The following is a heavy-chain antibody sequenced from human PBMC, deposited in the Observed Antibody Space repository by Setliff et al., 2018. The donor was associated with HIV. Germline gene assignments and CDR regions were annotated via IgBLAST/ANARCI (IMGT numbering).Heavy chain of an antibody. CDR3: ARGLWFGGSYWFDP. CDR1: GGSISNGSYY. CDR2: IYISGST. Sequence: SETLSLTCTVSGGSISNGSYYWSWIRQPAGMGLEWIGRIYISGSTNSNPSLKSRVTMSVDTSKNQFSLKLSSVTAADTAVYYCARGLWFGGSYWFDPWGQGTLVTVSS. J-gene: IGHJ5*02. D-gene: IGHD3-10*01. V-gene: IGHV4-61*02.